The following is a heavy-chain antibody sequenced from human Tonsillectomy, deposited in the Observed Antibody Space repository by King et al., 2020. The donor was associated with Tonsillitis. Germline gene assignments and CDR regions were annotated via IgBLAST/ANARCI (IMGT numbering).Heavy chain of an antibody. J-gene: IGHJ4*02. CDR3: ARAYIPYSSGWYTALDY. V-gene: IGHV7-4-1*02. CDR1: GYTFTSYA. Sequence: VQLVESGSELKKPGASVKVSCKASGYTFTSYALNWVRQAPGQGLEWMGWINTNTGNPTYAQGFTGRFVFSLDTSVSTAYVQISSLKADDTAVYYCARAYIPYSSGWYTALDYWGQGTLVTVSS. CDR2: INTNTGNP. D-gene: IGHD6-19*01.